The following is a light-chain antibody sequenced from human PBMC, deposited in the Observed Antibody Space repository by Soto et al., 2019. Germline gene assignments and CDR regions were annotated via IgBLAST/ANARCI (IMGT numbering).Light chain of an antibody. J-gene: IGKJ1*01. Sequence: IVLTQSPGTLSLSPGERATLSCRASQSVSSSHLAWYQHKPGQAPRLLIYAASRRDIGVPDRFSGSGSGTDFTLTISGLEPEDFAVYFCHQYGMSPQTFGQGTKVDIK. CDR3: HQYGMSPQT. V-gene: IGKV3-20*01. CDR1: QSVSSSH. CDR2: AAS.